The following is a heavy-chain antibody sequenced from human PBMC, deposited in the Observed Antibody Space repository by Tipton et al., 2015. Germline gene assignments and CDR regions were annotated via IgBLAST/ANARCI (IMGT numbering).Heavy chain of an antibody. CDR2: IYHSGST. J-gene: IGHJ3*01. CDR1: GGSISSSNW. Sequence: TLSLTCTVSGGSISSSNWWTWVRQPPGRGLEWIGEIYHSGSTNYNLSLKSQVIITVDKSKNQFSLKLTSVTAADTAVYYCARVGRYYHVFTGYDDAFDLWGQGTMVTVSS. D-gene: IGHD3-9*01. CDR3: ARVGRYYHVFTGYDDAFDL. V-gene: IGHV4-4*02.